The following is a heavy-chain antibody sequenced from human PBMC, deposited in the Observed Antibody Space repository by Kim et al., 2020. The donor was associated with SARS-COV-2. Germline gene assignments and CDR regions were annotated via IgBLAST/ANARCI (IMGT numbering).Heavy chain of an antibody. CDR1: GFTFSDYY. V-gene: IGHV3-11*01. CDR2: ISSSGSTI. D-gene: IGHD1-20*01. Sequence: GGSLRLSCAASGFTFSDYYMSWIRQAPGKGLEWVSYISSSGSTIYYADSVKGRFTISRDNAKNSLYLQMNSLRAEDTAVYYCAREDFGIRFRYYFDYWGQGTLVTVSS. J-gene: IGHJ4*02. CDR3: AREDFGIRFRYYFDY.